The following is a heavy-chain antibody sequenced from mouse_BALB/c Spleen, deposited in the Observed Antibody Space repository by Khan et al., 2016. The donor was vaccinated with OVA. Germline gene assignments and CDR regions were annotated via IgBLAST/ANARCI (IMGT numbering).Heavy chain of an antibody. D-gene: IGHD2-13*01. J-gene: IGHJ4*01. Sequence: DLVKPGASVKLSCKAAGYTFTSSWLNWIKQRPGQGLEWIGHIGPGSGTPYYNKIFKGKATLTVDTSSTTVYIQLSSLSSEDSPVNFCPISNDYRECLYPMDSWGQGTSVTVSS. CDR3: PISNDYRECLYPMDS. CDR2: IGPGSGTP. CDR1: GYTFTSSW. V-gene: IGHV1S41*01.